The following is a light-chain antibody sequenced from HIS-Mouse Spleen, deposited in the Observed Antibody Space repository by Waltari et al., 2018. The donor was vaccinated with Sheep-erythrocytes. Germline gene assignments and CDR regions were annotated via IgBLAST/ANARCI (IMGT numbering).Light chain of an antibody. CDR3: CSYAGSSTPWV. V-gene: IGLV2-23*01. J-gene: IGLJ3*02. CDR1: SSDVGSYNL. Sequence: QSALTQPASVSGSPGQSITISCTGTSSDVGSYNLVSWYQQHPGKAPQRMIYEGSKRPSGVSNRVSGSESGNTASLTISGLQAEDEADYYCCSYAGSSTPWVFGGGTKLTVL. CDR2: EGS.